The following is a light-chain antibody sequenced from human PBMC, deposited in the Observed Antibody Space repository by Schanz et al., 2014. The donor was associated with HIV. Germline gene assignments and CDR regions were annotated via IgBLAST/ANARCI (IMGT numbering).Light chain of an antibody. J-gene: IGKJ2*03. CDR2: AAS. CDR1: QDIRND. CDR3: LQYDTYPYS. V-gene: IGKV1-17*01. Sequence: DIQMTQSPSSLSASVGDRVTITCRSSQDIRNDLGWYQQKPGKAPKRLIYAASSLQSGVPSRFSGSGSGTEFPLTISSLQPDDLATYYCLQYDTYPYSFGQGTKLEIK.